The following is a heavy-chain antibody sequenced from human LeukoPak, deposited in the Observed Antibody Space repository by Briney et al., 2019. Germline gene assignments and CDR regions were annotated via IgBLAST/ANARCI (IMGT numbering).Heavy chain of an antibody. Sequence: SVKVSCKASGGTFSSYAISWVRQAPGQGLEWMGRIIPILGIANYAQKFQGRVTITADKSTSTAYMELSSLRSEDTAVYYCAREYCSGGSCHNNWFDPWGQGTLVAVSS. D-gene: IGHD2-15*01. CDR1: GGTFSSYA. V-gene: IGHV1-69*04. CDR2: IIPILGIA. J-gene: IGHJ5*02. CDR3: AREYCSGGSCHNNWFDP.